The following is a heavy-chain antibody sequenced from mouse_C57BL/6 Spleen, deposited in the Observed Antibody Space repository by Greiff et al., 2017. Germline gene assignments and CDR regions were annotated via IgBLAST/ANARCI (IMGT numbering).Heavy chain of an antibody. D-gene: IGHD2-3*01. CDR2: IHPSDSDT. CDR1: GYTFTDYW. CDR3: AIYFGYYGWFAY. V-gene: IGHV1-74*01. J-gene: IGHJ3*01. Sequence: QVQLQQPGAELVKPGASVKVSCKASGYTFTDYWMHWVKQSPGQGLEWIGRIHPSDSDTSYNQKFKGKATLTVDKSSSTAYMQLSSLTSEDSAVYYCAIYFGYYGWFAYWGQGTLVTVSA.